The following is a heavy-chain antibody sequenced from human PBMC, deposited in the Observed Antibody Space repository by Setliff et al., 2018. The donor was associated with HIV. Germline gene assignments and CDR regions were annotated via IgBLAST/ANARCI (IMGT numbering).Heavy chain of an antibody. Sequence: PSETLSLTCTVSGGSISTGGYYWGWIRQPPGKGLEWIGTISYSGSTYYSPSLKSRVTMSVDTSKNQFSLKLSSVTAADTAVYFCAREQVGSSGGRRWYFDLWGRGTLVTVSS. CDR2: ISYSGST. J-gene: IGHJ2*01. CDR3: AREQVGSSGGRRWYFDL. D-gene: IGHD6-19*01. V-gene: IGHV4-39*07. CDR1: GGSISTGGYY.